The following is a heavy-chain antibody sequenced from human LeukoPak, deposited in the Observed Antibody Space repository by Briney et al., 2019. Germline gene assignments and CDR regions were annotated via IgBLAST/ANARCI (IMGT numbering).Heavy chain of an antibody. CDR3: VKRLAGYFDY. Sequence: GGSLRLSCAASGFTFSGSPMHWVRQAPGKGLEWVAVISYDGSNKYYADSVKGRFTISRDNSKNTLYLQMNSLRAEDTAVYYCVKRLAGYFDYWGQGTLVTVSS. J-gene: IGHJ4*02. V-gene: IGHV3-30*04. CDR1: GFTFSGSP. D-gene: IGHD6-19*01. CDR2: ISYDGSNK.